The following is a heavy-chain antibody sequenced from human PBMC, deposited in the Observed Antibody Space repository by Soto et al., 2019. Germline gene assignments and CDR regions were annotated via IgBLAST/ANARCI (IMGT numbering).Heavy chain of an antibody. Sequence: QVQLVQSGAEVKKPGSSVKVSCKASGGTFSSYAISWVRQAPGQGLEWMGGIIPIFGTANYAQKFQGRVTITTDESTSTAYLELSSLRSEDTAVYYCARDKTGGYSYGTQGYFDLWGRGTLVTVSS. CDR2: IIPIFGTA. J-gene: IGHJ2*01. V-gene: IGHV1-69*01. CDR1: GGTFSSYA. CDR3: ARDKTGGYSYGTQGYFDL. D-gene: IGHD5-18*01.